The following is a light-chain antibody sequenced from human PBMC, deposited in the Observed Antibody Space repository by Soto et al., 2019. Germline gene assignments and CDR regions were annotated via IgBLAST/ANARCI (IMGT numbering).Light chain of an antibody. CDR3: QQGYTTRWT. Sequence: IRMPQSPSSLSASTGDRVTITCRASQTIINYLNWYQHKPGTAPKLLIYAASSLQSGVPSRFSGSGSGTEFTLTISSLQPEDFATYYCQQGYTTRWTFGQGTKVDIK. CDR1: QTIINY. V-gene: IGKV1-39*01. J-gene: IGKJ1*01. CDR2: AAS.